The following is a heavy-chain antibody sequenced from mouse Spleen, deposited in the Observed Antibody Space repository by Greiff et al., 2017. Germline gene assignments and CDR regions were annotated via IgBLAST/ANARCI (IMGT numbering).Heavy chain of an antibody. V-gene: IGHV1-82*01. Sequence: VKLMESGPELVKPGASVKISCKASGYAFSSSWMNWVKQRPGKGLEWIGRIYPGDGDTNYNGKFKGKATLTADKSSSTAYMQLSSLTSEDSAVYFCAREDYGYGFAYWGQGTLVTVSA. CDR1: GYAFSSSW. CDR2: IYPGDGDT. D-gene: IGHD1-2*01. J-gene: IGHJ3*01. CDR3: AREDYGYGFAY.